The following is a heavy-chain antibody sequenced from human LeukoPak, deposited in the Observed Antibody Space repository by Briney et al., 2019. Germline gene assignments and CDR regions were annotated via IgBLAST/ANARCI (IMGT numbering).Heavy chain of an antibody. V-gene: IGHV1-2*02. J-gene: IGHJ5*02. CDR1: GYTFTGYY. Sequence: ASVKVSFKASGYTFTGYYMHWVRQAPGQGLEWMGWINPNSGGTNYAQRFQGRVTMTRDTSISTAYMELSRLRSDDTAVYYCARRAGGWYRGDWFDPWGQGTLVTVSS. CDR3: ARRAGGWYRGDWFDP. D-gene: IGHD6-19*01. CDR2: INPNSGGT.